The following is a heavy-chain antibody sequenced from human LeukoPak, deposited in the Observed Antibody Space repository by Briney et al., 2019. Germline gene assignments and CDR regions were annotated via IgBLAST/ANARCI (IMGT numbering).Heavy chain of an antibody. V-gene: IGHV3-23*01. D-gene: IGHD1-1*01. CDR3: ARDLNWKTY. CDR2: ISGSGGST. J-gene: IGHJ4*02. CDR1: GFTFSSYA. Sequence: GGSLRLSCAASGFTFSSYAMSWVRQAPGKGLEWVSVISGSGGSTYYADSVKGRFTISRDNAKNSLYLQMNSLRAEDTAVYYCARDLNWKTYWGQGTLVSVSS.